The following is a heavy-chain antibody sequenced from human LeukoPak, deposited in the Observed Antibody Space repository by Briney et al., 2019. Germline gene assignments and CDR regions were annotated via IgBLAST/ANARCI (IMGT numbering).Heavy chain of an antibody. Sequence: SETLSLTCTVSGGSISSYYWSWIRQPAGKGLEWIGYIYYTGNPNYNPSLKSRVTISVDTSKNQFSLKLSSVTAADTAVYFCARENYYDSSGANFFDYWGQGTLVTVSS. CDR3: ARENYYDSSGANFFDY. V-gene: IGHV4-59*01. CDR1: GGSISSYY. CDR2: IYYTGNP. D-gene: IGHD3-22*01. J-gene: IGHJ4*02.